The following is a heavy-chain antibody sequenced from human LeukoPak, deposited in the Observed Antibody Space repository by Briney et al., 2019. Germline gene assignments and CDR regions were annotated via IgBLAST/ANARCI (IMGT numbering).Heavy chain of an antibody. Sequence: GGSLRPSCAASGFTFSSYSMNWVRQAPGKGLEWVSSISSSSSYIYYADSVKGRFTISRDNAKNSLYLQMNSLRAEDTAVYYCARSNLRDGYNSDFDYWGQGTLVTVSS. CDR1: GFTFSSYS. CDR3: ARSNLRDGYNSDFDY. V-gene: IGHV3-21*01. D-gene: IGHD5-24*01. CDR2: ISSSSSYI. J-gene: IGHJ4*02.